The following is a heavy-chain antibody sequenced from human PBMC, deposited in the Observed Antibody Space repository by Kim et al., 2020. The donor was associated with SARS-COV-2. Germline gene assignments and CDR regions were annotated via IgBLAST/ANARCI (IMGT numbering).Heavy chain of an antibody. V-gene: IGHV1-46*01. D-gene: IGHD3-3*02. CDR2: IFVSGGST. CDR3: ARELGDTYYFDY. CDR1: GYIFTTYH. Sequence: ASVKVSCKASGYIFTTYHIHWVRQAPGQGLEWLGIIFVSGGSTMYAQNFQGRVTMTRDTSTSTVYMELSSLKSEDTAVYYCARELGDTYYFDYWGQGTLITVS. J-gene: IGHJ4*02.